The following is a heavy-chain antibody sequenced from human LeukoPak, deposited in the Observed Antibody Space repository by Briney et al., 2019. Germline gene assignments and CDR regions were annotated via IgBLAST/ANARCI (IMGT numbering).Heavy chain of an antibody. Sequence: SETLSLTCTVSNASISSSYWSWIRQPPGKGLEWIGSIYYSGSTYYNPSLKSRVTISVDTSKNQFSLKLSSVTAADTAVYYCARLLRGSGSYSNYWGQGTLVTVSS. CDR2: IYYSGST. CDR3: ARLLRGSGSYSNY. J-gene: IGHJ4*02. CDR1: NASISSSY. V-gene: IGHV4-39*01. D-gene: IGHD3-10*01.